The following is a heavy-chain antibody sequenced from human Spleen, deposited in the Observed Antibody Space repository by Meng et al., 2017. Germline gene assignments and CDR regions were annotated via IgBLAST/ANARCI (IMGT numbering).Heavy chain of an antibody. CDR3: ARDREDIVLMVYAPLHFDY. J-gene: IGHJ4*02. CDR2: INVYSGNR. V-gene: IGHV1-18*01. Sequence: ASVKVSCKASGYTFTSYDINWVRQATGQGLEWMGRINVYSGNRNYAQALEGRLTMSTDTSTSTAYMEMRNLRSDDTAVYYCARDREDIVLMVYAPLHFDYWGQGTLVTVSS. CDR1: GYTFTSYD. D-gene: IGHD2-8*01.